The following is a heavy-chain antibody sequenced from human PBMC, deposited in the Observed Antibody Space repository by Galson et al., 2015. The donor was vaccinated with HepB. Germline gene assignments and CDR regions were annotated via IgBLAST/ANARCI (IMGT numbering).Heavy chain of an antibody. V-gene: IGHV3-30*04. Sequence: SLRLSCAASGFTFSSYAMHWVRQAPGKGLEWVAVISYDGSNKYYADSVKGRFTISRDNSKNTLYLQMNSLRAEDTAVYYCAKDDTVVVPAAPQFDYWGQGTLVTVSS. D-gene: IGHD2-2*01. CDR3: AKDDTVVVPAAPQFDY. J-gene: IGHJ4*02. CDR2: ISYDGSNK. CDR1: GFTFSSYA.